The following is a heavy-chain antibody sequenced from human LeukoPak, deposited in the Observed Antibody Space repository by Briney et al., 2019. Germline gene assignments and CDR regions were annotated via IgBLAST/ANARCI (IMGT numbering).Heavy chain of an antibody. CDR3: AKGDGFNYDNWFDS. D-gene: IGHD5-24*01. V-gene: IGHV3-23*01. CDR1: GFTFNNYA. CDR2: ISDSGGST. J-gene: IGHJ5*01. Sequence: PGGSLRVSCAASGFTFNNYALSWVRQAPGKGLEWVSAISDSGGSTYYADSVKGRFTISRDNSQNTLYLQMNSLRAEDTAVYYCAKGDGFNYDNWFDSWGQGTLVTVSS.